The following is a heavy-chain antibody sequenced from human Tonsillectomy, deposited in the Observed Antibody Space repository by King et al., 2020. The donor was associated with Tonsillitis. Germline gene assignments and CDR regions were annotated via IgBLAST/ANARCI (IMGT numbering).Heavy chain of an antibody. Sequence: QVQLVESGGGVVQPGRSLRLSCAASGFTFRNYGMHWVRQAPGKGLEWVAVISNGVSNKYYAYAVKGRFTISRDNSKNTLYLQMNSLRPEDTAVYYCAKDRDWGYFDYWGQGTLVTVSS. CDR3: AKDRDWGYFDY. V-gene: IGHV3-30*18. CDR1: GFTFRNYG. D-gene: IGHD3/OR15-3a*01. J-gene: IGHJ4*02. CDR2: ISNGVSNK.